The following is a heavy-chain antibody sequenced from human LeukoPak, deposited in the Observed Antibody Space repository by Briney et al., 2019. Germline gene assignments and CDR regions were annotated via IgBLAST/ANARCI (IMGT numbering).Heavy chain of an antibody. CDR3: AKNVVVKRYIDY. D-gene: IGHD2-15*01. Sequence: GGSLRLSCAASGFTFSSYAMSWVRQAPGKGLEWVSAISGSGGSTYYADSVKGRFTISRDNSKNTLSLQMNSLRVEDTAIYYCAKNVVVKRYIDYWGQGTLVTVSS. CDR1: GFTFSSYA. V-gene: IGHV3-23*01. CDR2: ISGSGGST. J-gene: IGHJ4*02.